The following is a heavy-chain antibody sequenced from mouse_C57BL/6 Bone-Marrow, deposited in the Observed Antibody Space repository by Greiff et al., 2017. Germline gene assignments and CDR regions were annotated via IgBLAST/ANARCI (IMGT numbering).Heavy chain of an antibody. CDR1: GYTFTSYD. V-gene: IGHV1-85*01. D-gene: IGHD1-1*01. CDR2: IYPRDGST. Sequence: VQLQQSGPELVKPGASVKLSCKASGYTFTSYDINWVKQRPGPGLEWIGWIYPRDGSTTYNEKFKGKSTLPVDTSSSTAYMSLHSRTAEDSAVYFCARLEFDGSSGDWYFDVWGTGTTVTVSS. J-gene: IGHJ1*03. CDR3: ARLEFDGSSGDWYFDV.